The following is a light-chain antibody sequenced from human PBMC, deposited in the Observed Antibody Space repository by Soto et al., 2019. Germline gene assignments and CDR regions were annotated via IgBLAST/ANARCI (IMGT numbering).Light chain of an antibody. J-gene: IGKJ3*01. CDR1: QSVSSY. CDR2: DAS. CDR3: QQRSNWLT. Sequence: EIVLTQSPATLFLSPGERATLSCRASQSVSSYLAWYQQKPGQAPRLLIYDASNRATGIPARFSGSGSGTGFTLTISRLEPEDFAIYYCQQRSNWLTFGPGTKVDIK. V-gene: IGKV3-11*01.